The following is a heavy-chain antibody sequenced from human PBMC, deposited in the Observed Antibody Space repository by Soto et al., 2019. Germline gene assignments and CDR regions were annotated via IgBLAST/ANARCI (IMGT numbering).Heavy chain of an antibody. CDR3: ARDTSLPGYTSGWYFLPDY. V-gene: IGHV3-30-3*01. Sequence: GGSLRLSCAASGFTFSNYAMHWVRQAPGKGLEWVAVISYDGSNKYYADSVKGRFTLSRDNSKNTLSLQINSLRAEDTAVYYCARDTSLPGYTSGWYFLPDYWGQGTLVTVSS. D-gene: IGHD6-19*01. CDR2: ISYDGSNK. J-gene: IGHJ4*02. CDR1: GFTFSNYA.